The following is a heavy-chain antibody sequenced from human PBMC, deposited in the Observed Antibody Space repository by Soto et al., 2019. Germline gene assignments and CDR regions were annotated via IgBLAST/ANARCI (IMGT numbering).Heavy chain of an antibody. V-gene: IGHV5-51*01. CDR2: IYPGDSDT. CDR1: GYSFTSYW. J-gene: IGHJ6*02. Sequence: PGESLKISCKGSGYSFTSYWIGWVRQMPGKGLEWMGIIYPGDSDTRYSPSFQGQVTISADKSISTAYLQWSSLKASDTAMYYCARHGDSSSSVDYYYYGMDVWGQGTTVTVSS. CDR3: ARHGDSSSSVDYYYYGMDV. D-gene: IGHD6-6*01.